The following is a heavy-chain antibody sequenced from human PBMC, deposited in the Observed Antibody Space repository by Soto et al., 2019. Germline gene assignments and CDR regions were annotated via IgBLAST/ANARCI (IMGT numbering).Heavy chain of an antibody. V-gene: IGHV1-69*02. D-gene: IGHD4-17*01. J-gene: IGHJ3*02. CDR3: ARVFRATVTTYRAFGI. Sequence: QVQLVQSGAEVKKPGSSVKVSCKASGGTFSSYTISWVRQAPGQGLEWMGRIIPILGIANYAQKFQGRVTITADKSTGTAYMELGSLRSENTAVYYCARVFRATVTTYRAFGIWGQGTMVTVSS. CDR2: IIPILGIA. CDR1: GGTFSSYT.